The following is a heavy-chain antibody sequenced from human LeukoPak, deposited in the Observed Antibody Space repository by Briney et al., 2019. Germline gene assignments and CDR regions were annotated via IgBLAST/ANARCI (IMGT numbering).Heavy chain of an antibody. CDR3: AKDLTTVTSQGDY. J-gene: IGHJ4*02. D-gene: IGHD4-17*01. V-gene: IGHV3-30*02. Sequence: GGSLRLSCVASGFNFRSYGMHWVRQAPGKGPEWVAFTRYDGSDKYYADSVKGRFTISRDNSKNTLYLQMNSLRAEDTAVYYCAKDLTTVTSQGDYWGQGTLVTVSS. CDR1: GFNFRSYG. CDR2: TRYDGSDK.